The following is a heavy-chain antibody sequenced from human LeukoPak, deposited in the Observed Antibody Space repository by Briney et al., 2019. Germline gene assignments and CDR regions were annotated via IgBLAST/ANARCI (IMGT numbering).Heavy chain of an antibody. V-gene: IGHV4-39*01. CDR3: VNSSPGGGWLVSGNFDY. CDR1: GGSISSNNYY. D-gene: IGHD6-19*01. J-gene: IGHJ4*02. Sequence: SETLSLTCTVSGGSISSNNYYWGWVRQPPGKGLEWIGSIYYSGSTYYNPSLKSRVTISVDTSKNQFSLKLSSVTAADTAVYYCVNSSPGGGWLVSGNFDYWGQGTLVTVSS. CDR2: IYYSGST.